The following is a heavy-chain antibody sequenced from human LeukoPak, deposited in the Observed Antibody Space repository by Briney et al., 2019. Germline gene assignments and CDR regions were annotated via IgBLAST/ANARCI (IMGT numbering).Heavy chain of an antibody. D-gene: IGHD2/OR15-2a*01. Sequence: SETLSLTCTVSGGSISSGSYYWSWIRQPPGKGLEWIGYIYYSGSTNYNPSLKSRVTISVDTSKNQFSLKLSSVTAADTAVYYCARGPTTTFRFDPWGQGSLVTVSP. V-gene: IGHV4-61*01. J-gene: IGHJ5*02. CDR2: IYYSGST. CDR3: ARGPTTTFRFDP. CDR1: GGSISSGSYY.